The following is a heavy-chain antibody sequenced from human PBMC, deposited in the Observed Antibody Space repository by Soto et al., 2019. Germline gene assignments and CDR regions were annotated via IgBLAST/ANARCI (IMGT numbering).Heavy chain of an antibody. Sequence: GGSLRLSCAASGFTFSSYAMSWVRQAPGKGLEWVSAISGSGGSTYYADSVKGRFTISRDNSKNTLYLQMNSLRAEDTAVYYCAKSGSMFYYDSSAPPRYYFDYSGQGTLVTVSS. V-gene: IGHV3-23*01. J-gene: IGHJ4*02. CDR2: ISGSGGST. D-gene: IGHD3-22*01. CDR1: GFTFSSYA. CDR3: AKSGSMFYYDSSAPPRYYFDY.